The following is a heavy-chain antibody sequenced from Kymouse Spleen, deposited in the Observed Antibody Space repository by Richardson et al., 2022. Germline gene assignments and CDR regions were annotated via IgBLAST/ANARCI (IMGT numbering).Heavy chain of an antibody. CDR2: IYYSGST. V-gene: IGHV4-39*01. J-gene: IGHJ6*02. D-gene: IGHD6-13*01. Sequence: QLQLQESGPGLVKPSETLSLTCTVSGGSISSSSYYWGWIRQPPGKGLEWIGSIYYSGSTYYNPSLKSRVTISVDTSKNQFSLKLSSVTAADTAVYYCARHSSSWYGSDYYGMDVWGQGTTVTVSS. CDR1: GGSISSSSYY. CDR3: ARHSSSWYGSDYYGMDV.